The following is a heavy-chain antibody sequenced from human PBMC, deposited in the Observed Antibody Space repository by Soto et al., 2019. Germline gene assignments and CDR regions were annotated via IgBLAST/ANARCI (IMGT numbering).Heavy chain of an antibody. J-gene: IGHJ4*01. D-gene: IGHD3-3*01. CDR1: GGSISSSSYY. Sequence: SETLSLTCTVSGGSISSSSYYWAWIRQPPGKGLEWIGSIYYSGSTYYNPSLKSRVTISVDTSKNQFSLKLSSVTAADTAVYYCARHWRRSGYVDYWRHATLVTVSS. CDR2: IYYSGST. V-gene: IGHV4-39*01. CDR3: ARHWRRSGYVDY.